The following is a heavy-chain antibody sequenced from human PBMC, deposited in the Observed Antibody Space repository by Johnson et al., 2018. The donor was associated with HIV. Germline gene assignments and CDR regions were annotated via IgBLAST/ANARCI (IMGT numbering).Heavy chain of an antibody. CDR1: GFIFSDSW. Sequence: VQLVESGGGLIQPGGSLRLSCAASGFIFSDSWMHWVRQAPGKGLVWVSRINKDGSATSYADSVKGRFTISRDNAKNSLYLQMNSLRAEDTAVYYCARRVEGRRSANDAFDIWGQGTMVTVSS. CDR3: ARRVEGRRSANDAFDI. J-gene: IGHJ3*02. D-gene: IGHD1-1*01. V-gene: IGHV3-74*02. CDR2: INKDGSAT.